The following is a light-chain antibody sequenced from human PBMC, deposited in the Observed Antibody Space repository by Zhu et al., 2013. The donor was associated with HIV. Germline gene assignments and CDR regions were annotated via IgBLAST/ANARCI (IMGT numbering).Light chain of an antibody. Sequence: DIQMTQSPSSLSASVGDRVTITCLASQSISTWLAWYQQKPGKAPKLLIYKTSTLESGVPSRFSSSGTGTEFTLTISSLQPDDVATYHCQQFSTYALFGGGTKVEIK. CDR1: QSISTW. CDR2: KTS. V-gene: IGKV1-5*03. CDR3: QQFSTYAL. J-gene: IGKJ4*01.